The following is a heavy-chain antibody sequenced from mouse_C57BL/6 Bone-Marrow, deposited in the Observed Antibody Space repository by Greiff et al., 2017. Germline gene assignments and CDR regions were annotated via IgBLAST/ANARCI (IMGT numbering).Heavy chain of an antibody. V-gene: IGHV5-6*01. CDR1: GFTFSSYG. Sequence: EVKLQESGGDLVKPGGSLKLSCAASGFTFSSYGMSWVRQTPDKRLEWVATISSGGSYTYYPDSVKGRFTISRDNAKNTLYLQMSSLKSEDTAMYYCAPGGYFDYWGQGTTLSVSS. J-gene: IGHJ2*01. CDR3: APGGYFDY. CDR2: ISSGGSYT.